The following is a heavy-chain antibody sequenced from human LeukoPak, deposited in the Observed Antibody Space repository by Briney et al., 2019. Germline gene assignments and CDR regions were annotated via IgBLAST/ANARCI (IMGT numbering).Heavy chain of an antibody. J-gene: IGHJ4*02. V-gene: IGHV4-34*01. CDR3: ARGYSSSWNKPFDY. Sequence: SETLSLTCAVYGGSFSGYYWSWLRQPPGKGLEWIGEINHSGSTNYNPSLKSRVTISVDTSKNQFPLKLSSVTAADTAVYYCARGYSSSWNKPFDYWGQGTLVTVSS. CDR1: GGSFSGYY. CDR2: INHSGST. D-gene: IGHD6-13*01.